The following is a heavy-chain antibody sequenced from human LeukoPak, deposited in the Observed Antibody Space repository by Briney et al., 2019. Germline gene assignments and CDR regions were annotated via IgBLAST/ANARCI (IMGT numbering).Heavy chain of an antibody. V-gene: IGHV3-23*01. CDR3: ARAPQYYYDSSGYFAHFDY. Sequence: GGSLRLSCAASGFTFSSYAMSWVRQAPGKGLEWVSAISGSGGSTYYADFVKGRFTISRDNAKNSLYLQMNSLRAEDTAVYYCARAPQYYYDSSGYFAHFDYWGQGTLVTVSS. J-gene: IGHJ4*02. CDR1: GFTFSSYA. CDR2: ISGSGGST. D-gene: IGHD3-22*01.